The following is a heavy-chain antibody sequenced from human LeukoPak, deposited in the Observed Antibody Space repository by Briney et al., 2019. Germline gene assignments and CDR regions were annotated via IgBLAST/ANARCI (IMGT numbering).Heavy chain of an antibody. Sequence: GGSLRLSCSASGFTFNSYVMHWVRQAPGKGLEYVSAISSNGGSTYYADSVKGRFTISRDNSKNTVYLQMSSLRVEDTAVYYCVKEGYDFWSGPPYWGQGTQVTVTS. J-gene: IGHJ4*02. CDR1: GFTFNSYV. V-gene: IGHV3-64D*09. CDR2: ISSNGGST. D-gene: IGHD3-3*01. CDR3: VKEGYDFWSGPPY.